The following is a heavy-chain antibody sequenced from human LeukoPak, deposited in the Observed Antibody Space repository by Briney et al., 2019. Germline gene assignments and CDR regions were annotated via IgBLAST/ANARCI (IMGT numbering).Heavy chain of an antibody. CDR3: ARDLEIAARHDY. CDR2: INPNSGGT. V-gene: IGHV1-2*02. Sequence: GASVKVSCKASGYTFTGYYMHWVRQAPGQGLEWMGWINPNSGGTNYAQKLQGRVTMTTDTSTSTAYMELRSLRSDDTAVYYCARDLEIAARHDYWGQGTLVTVSS. J-gene: IGHJ4*02. D-gene: IGHD6-6*01. CDR1: GYTFTGYY.